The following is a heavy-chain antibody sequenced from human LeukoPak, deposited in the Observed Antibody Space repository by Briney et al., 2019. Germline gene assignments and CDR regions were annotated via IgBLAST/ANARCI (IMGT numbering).Heavy chain of an antibody. V-gene: IGHV4-59*01. Sequence: SETLSLTCTVSGGSISSYYWSWIRQPPGEGLEWIGYIYYSGSTNYNPSLKSRVTISVDTSKNQFSLKLSSVTAADTAVYYCAGSYYDFWSGYYNWFDPWGQGTLVTVSS. CDR2: IYYSGST. CDR3: AGSYYDFWSGYYNWFDP. J-gene: IGHJ5*02. CDR1: GGSISSYY. D-gene: IGHD3-3*01.